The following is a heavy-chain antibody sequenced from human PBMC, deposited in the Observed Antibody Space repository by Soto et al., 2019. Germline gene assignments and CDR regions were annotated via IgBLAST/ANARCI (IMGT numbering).Heavy chain of an antibody. CDR1: GGTFSSYT. CDR2: IIPILGIA. CDR3: ARLGAYAAGGMDV. Sequence: QVQLVQSGAEVKKPGSSVKVSCKASGGTFSSYTISWVRQAPGQGLEWMGRIIPILGIANYAQKFQGRVTITADKSTSTAYMELSSLRSEDTAVYYCARLGAYAAGGMDVWGQGTTVTVSS. D-gene: IGHD3-16*01. J-gene: IGHJ6*02. V-gene: IGHV1-69*02.